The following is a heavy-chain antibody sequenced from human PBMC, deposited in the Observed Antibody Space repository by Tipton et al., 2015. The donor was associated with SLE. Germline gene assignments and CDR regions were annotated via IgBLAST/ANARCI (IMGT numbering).Heavy chain of an antibody. CDR1: GFTFSSYA. J-gene: IGHJ3*02. D-gene: IGHD3-16*01. CDR2: ISSNGGST. V-gene: IGHV3-64*02. CDR3: AKEGGAFDI. Sequence: SLRLSCAASGFTFSSYAMHWVRQAPGKGLEYVSAISSNGGSTYYADSVKGRFTISRDNAKNSLYLQMNGLRAEDTALYYCAKEGGAFDIWGQGTMVTVSS.